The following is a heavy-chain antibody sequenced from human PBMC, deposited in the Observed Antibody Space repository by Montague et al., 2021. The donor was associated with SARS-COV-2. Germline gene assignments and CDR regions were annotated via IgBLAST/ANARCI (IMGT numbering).Heavy chain of an antibody. V-gene: IGHV3-11*03. Sequence: SRSLSFSASGFPFSGYYMTWIRQAPGKGLEWVSYISTSSTYTKYADSVQGRFTISRDNAKNLMYQQMNSLRVEDTAVYYCASTLMRGAYFYYGMDVWGQGTTVTVSS. J-gene: IGHJ6*02. CDR3: ASTLMRGAYFYYGMDV. CDR1: GFPFSGYY. D-gene: IGHD3-10*01. CDR2: ISTSSTYT.